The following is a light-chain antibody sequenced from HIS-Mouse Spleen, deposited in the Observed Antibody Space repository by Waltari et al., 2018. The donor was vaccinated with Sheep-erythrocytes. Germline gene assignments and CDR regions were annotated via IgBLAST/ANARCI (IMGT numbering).Light chain of an antibody. V-gene: IGLV2-11*01. CDR2: EVS. Sequence: QSALTQPRSVSGSPGQSVPISCTGTSSDVGGYNYVSWYQQHPGKAPKRMIYEVSKRPSGVPYRFSGSKSGNTASLTISGLQAEDEADYYCCSYAGSYNHVFATGTKVTVL. J-gene: IGLJ1*01. CDR1: SSDVGGYNY. CDR3: CSYAGSYNHV.